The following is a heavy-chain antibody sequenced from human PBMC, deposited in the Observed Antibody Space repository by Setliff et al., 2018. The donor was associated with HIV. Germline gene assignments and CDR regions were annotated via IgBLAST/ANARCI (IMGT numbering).Heavy chain of an antibody. J-gene: IGHJ4*02. D-gene: IGHD5-18*01. CDR1: GGSISSHY. CDR3: GISRLNRADLAVVWTD. Sequence: SETLSLTCTVSGGSISSHYWSWIRQPPGKGLEWIAYIFYTGSTNYNSSLKSRVTISVATSKNQFSLKLNSVTTADTAVYYCGISRLNRADLAVVWTDWGQGSLVTVSS. V-gene: IGHV4-59*11. CDR2: IFYTGST.